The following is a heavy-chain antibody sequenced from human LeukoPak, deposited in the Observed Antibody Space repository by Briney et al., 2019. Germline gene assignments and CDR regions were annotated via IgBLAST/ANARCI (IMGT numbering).Heavy chain of an antibody. CDR2: INGSGGST. CDR1: GFTFSSYA. D-gene: IGHD3-3*01. V-gene: IGHV3-23*01. CDR3: AKDHALFRDRITIFGVASERFQH. J-gene: IGHJ1*01. Sequence: GGSLRLSCAASGFTFSSYAMSWVRQAPGKGLEWVSDINGSGGSTYYADSVKGRFTISRDNSKNTLYLQMNSLRAEDTAVYYCAKDHALFRDRITIFGVASERFQHWGQGTLVTVSS.